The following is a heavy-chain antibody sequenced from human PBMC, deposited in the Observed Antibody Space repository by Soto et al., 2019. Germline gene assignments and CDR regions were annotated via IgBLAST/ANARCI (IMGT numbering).Heavy chain of an antibody. J-gene: IGHJ5*02. Sequence: EVQLLESGGGLVQPGGSLRLSCAASGFTFSSYAMSWVRQAPGKGLEWVSTISSSGGSTHYADSVKGRFTISRDNSKNTLYLKMNSLRAEDTAVYYCAKFYGGNSAHTYTLDPWGQGTLVTVSS. V-gene: IGHV3-23*01. D-gene: IGHD2-21*02. CDR2: ISSSGGST. CDR1: GFTFSSYA. CDR3: AKFYGGNSAHTYTLDP.